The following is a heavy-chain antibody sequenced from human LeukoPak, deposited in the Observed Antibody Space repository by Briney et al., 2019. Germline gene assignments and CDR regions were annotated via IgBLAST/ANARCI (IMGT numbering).Heavy chain of an antibody. J-gene: IGHJ4*02. CDR1: GGSITSSTHY. D-gene: IGHD4-17*01. Sequence: SETLSLTCTVSGGSITSSTHYWGWIRQPPGKGLEWIGTIYYTGSPTFYNPSLKSRLTISVDTSRSHFSLKLTSVTAADTAVYYCARDFLRDYGDPFDSWGQGTLVTVSS. CDR3: ARDFLRDYGDPFDS. V-gene: IGHV4-39*07. CDR2: IYYTGSPT.